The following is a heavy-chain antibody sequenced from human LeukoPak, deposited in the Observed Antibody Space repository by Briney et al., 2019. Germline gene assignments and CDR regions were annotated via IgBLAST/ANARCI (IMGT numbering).Heavy chain of an antibody. V-gene: IGHV1-46*03. CDR2: INPSGGST. Sequence: ASVKVSCKASGYTFTSHFMHWVRQAPGQGLEWMGIINPSGGSTSYAQKFQGRVTMTRDTSTSTVYMQLSSLRSEDTAVYYCARDAHMVRDRRAFDIWGQGTMVTVSS. D-gene: IGHD3-10*01. J-gene: IGHJ3*02. CDR3: ARDAHMVRDRRAFDI. CDR1: GYTFTSHF.